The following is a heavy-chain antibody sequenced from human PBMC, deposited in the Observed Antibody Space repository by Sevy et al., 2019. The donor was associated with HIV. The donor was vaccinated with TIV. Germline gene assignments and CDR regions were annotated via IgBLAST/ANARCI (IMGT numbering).Heavy chain of an antibody. Sequence: GGSLRLSCVVSRFTFSTYWMSWVRQAPGKGLEWVANINQDGGEKYHLDSVKGRFTISRDNAKNSLYLQMNSLRAEDSAVYFCARVSSMYYDRGYYYAMDVWGQGTTVTVSS. CDR1: RFTFSTYW. CDR2: INQDGGEK. CDR3: ARVSSMYYDRGYYYAMDV. V-gene: IGHV3-7*01. J-gene: IGHJ6*02. D-gene: IGHD3-22*01.